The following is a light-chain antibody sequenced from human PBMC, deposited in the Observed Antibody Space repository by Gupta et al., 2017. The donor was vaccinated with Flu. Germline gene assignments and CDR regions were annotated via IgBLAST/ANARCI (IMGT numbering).Light chain of an antibody. CDR2: GAS. J-gene: IGKJ1*01. CDR1: LSVNSSY. CDR3: QQYGISPWT. V-gene: IGKV3-20*01. Sequence: GTRSLSPGERATLSCRASLSVNSSYLAWCQQKPGQAPRLLIYGASSRATGIPDRFSGSGSGTDFTLTISRLEPEDFAVYYCQQYGISPWTFGQGTKVEIK.